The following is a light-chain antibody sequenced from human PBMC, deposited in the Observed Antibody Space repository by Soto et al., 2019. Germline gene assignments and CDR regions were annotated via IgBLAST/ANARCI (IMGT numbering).Light chain of an antibody. J-gene: IGKJ4*01. CDR2: KAS. CDR1: QTMSSW. Sequence: IQMTQSPTTLSDPVAARVTITCRAIQTMSSWLAWYQQKPGKAPKLLIYKASTLKSGVPSRFSGSGSGTEFTLTISSLQPDDFATYYCQQLNSYPLTFGGGTKVDIK. V-gene: IGKV1-5*03. CDR3: QQLNSYPLT.